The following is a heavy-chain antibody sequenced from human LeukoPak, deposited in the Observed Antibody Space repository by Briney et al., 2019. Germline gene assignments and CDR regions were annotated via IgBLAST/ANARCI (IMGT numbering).Heavy chain of an antibody. V-gene: IGHV1-69*04. CDR3: ARDGLPYYYGSGSYFDY. Sequence: ASVKVSCKASGGTFSSYAISWVRQAPGQGLEWMGRIIPILGIANYAQKFQGRVTITADKSTSTAYMELSSLRAEDTAVYYCARDGLPYYYGSGSYFDYWGQGTLVTVSS. CDR2: IIPILGIA. D-gene: IGHD3-10*01. CDR1: GGTFSSYA. J-gene: IGHJ4*02.